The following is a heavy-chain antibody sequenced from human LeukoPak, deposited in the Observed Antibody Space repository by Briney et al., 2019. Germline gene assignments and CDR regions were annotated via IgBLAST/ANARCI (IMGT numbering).Heavy chain of an antibody. J-gene: IGHJ4*02. CDR2: IYTSGST. Sequence: SETLSLTCTVSGGSISSYYWSWIRQPAGKGLEWMGRIYTSGSTNYNPSLKSRVTMSVDTSKNQFSLKLSSVTAADTAVYYCAREFRVVVPAAIDYFDYWGQGTLDTVSS. V-gene: IGHV4-4*07. D-gene: IGHD2-2*01. CDR3: AREFRVVVPAAIDYFDY. CDR1: GGSISSYY.